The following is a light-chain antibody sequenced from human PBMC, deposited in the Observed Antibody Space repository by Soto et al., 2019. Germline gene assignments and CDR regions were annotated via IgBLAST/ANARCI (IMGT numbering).Light chain of an antibody. CDR1: SSNIGSNY. J-gene: IGLJ1*01. V-gene: IGLV1-47*01. Sequence: QSVLTQPPSASGTPGQRVTISCSGSSSNIGSNYVYWYQQLPGTAPKLLIYRNNQRPSGVPDRFSWSKSGTSASLAISGLRSEDEADYYCAAWDDSLSGYVFGTGTKVTVL. CDR3: AAWDDSLSGYV. CDR2: RNN.